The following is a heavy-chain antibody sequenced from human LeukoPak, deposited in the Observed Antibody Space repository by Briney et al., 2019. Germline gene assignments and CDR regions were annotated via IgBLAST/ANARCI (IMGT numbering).Heavy chain of an antibody. Sequence: PGGSLRLSCAASGFTFSSYSMTWVRHAPGKGLEWVSSISSSSSYIYYAHSVKGRFTISRDNAKNSLYLQMHSLRAEDTAVYYCARDPEGPYYYGSGGRTYFYYMDVWGKGTTVTISS. CDR1: GFTFSSYS. CDR3: ARDPEGPYYYGSGGRTYFYYMDV. V-gene: IGHV3-21*01. D-gene: IGHD3-10*01. J-gene: IGHJ6*03. CDR2: ISSSSSYI.